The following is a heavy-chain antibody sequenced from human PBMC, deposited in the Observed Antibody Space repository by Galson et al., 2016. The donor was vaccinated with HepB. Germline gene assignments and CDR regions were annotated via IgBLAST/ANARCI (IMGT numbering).Heavy chain of an antibody. Sequence: CLLLAGAASGCTCSSTPITWVRQAPLRRLDWASRIDSGGGGRTYYADSVKGRFIIPRDNAKNTLYLQMNSLRGEDTAVYYCARGPYGDYVIDYWGQGTLVTVSS. J-gene: IGHJ4*02. CDR2: IDSGGGGRT. CDR3: ARGPYGDYVIDY. D-gene: IGHD4-17*01. CDR1: GCTCSSTP. V-gene: IGHV3-23*01.